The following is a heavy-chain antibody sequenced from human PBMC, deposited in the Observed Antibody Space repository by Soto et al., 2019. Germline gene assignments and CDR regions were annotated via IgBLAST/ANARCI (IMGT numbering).Heavy chain of an antibody. CDR3: ASYLWFGELSKRAFDY. D-gene: IGHD3-10*01. V-gene: IGHV4-39*01. Sequence: QLQLQESGPGLVKPSETLSLTCTVSGGSISSSSYYWGWIRQPPGKGLEWIGSIYYSGSTYYNPSLKSRVTISVDTSKNQFSLKLSSVTAADTAVYYCASYLWFGELSKRAFDYWGQGTLVTVSS. CDR1: GGSISSSSYY. CDR2: IYYSGST. J-gene: IGHJ4*02.